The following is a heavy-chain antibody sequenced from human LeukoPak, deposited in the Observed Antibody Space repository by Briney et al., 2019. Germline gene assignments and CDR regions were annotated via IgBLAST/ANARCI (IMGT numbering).Heavy chain of an antibody. CDR2: IYDSGST. CDR1: GGSIRSSYYY. D-gene: IGHD3-22*01. CDR3: ARGGTDSSGYFTRVYRDAFDI. J-gene: IGHJ3*02. Sequence: SETLSLTCTVSGGSIRSSYYYWGWIRQPPGKGLEWIGSIYDSGSTYYNPSLKSRVTISVDTSKNQFSLKLNSVTAADTAVYYCARGGTDSSGYFTRVYRDAFDIWGQGTMVTVSS. V-gene: IGHV4-39*01.